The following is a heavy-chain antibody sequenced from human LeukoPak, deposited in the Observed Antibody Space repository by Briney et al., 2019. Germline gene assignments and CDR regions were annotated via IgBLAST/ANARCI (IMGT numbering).Heavy chain of an antibody. CDR3: ARLDSSGYYCPY. D-gene: IGHD3-22*01. J-gene: IGHJ4*02. CDR2: IYYSGST. CDR1: GGSISSSGYY. V-gene: IGHV4-39*07. Sequence: TSETLSLTCNVSGGSISSSGYYWGCIRQPPGNGLECIGNIYYSGSTYYNPSLKSRVIISVDTSKNQFSLNLTSVTAADTALYYCARLDSSGYYCPYWGQGTQVTVSS.